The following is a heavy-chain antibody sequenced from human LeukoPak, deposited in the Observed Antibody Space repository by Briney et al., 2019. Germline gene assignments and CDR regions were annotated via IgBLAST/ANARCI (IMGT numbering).Heavy chain of an antibody. V-gene: IGHV4-34*01. Sequence: SETLSLTCAVYGGSFSTYHWSWIRQPPGKGLEWIGKINHSGSTNYNPSLKSRVTISVDTSKNQFSLKLSSVTAADTAVYYCASSGLYSGSYYGHWGQGTLVTVSS. CDR3: ASSGLYSGSYYGH. CDR1: GGSFSTYH. CDR2: INHSGST. J-gene: IGHJ4*02. D-gene: IGHD1-26*01.